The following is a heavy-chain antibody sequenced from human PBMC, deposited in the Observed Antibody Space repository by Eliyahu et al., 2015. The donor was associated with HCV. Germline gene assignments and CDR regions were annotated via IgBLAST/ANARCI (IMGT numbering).Heavy chain of an antibody. V-gene: IGHV3-43*01. D-gene: IGHD6-19*01. CDR1: GFXFDKNT. CDR2: ISGDGRST. CDR3: AKDMPGQWLPDY. J-gene: IGHJ4*02. Sequence: EVQLVESGGVVVQPGGSLRLSCAXSGFXFDKNTMHXARQGPGRGLEWVSLISGDGRSTYYADSVKGRFTISRDNRKNSLYLQMNSLRTEDTALYYCAKDMPGQWLPDYWGQGTLVTVSS.